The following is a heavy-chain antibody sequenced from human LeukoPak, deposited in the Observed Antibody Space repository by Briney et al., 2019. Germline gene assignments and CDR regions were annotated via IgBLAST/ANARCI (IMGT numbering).Heavy chain of an antibody. V-gene: IGHV1-8*01. CDR1: GYTFTSYD. CDR3: ARVKDHDFWSLDMDV. D-gene: IGHD3-3*01. CDR2: MNPNSGNT. Sequence: ASVTVSCKASGYTFTSYDINWVRQAPGQGLEWMGWMNPNSGNTGYAQKFQGRVTMTRNTSISTAYMELSSLRSEDTAVYYCARVKDHDFWSLDMDVWGKGTTVTVSS. J-gene: IGHJ6*03.